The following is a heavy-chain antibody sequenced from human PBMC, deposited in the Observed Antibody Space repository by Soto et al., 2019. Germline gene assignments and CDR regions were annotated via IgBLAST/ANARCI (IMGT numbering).Heavy chain of an antibody. Sequence: EVQLVESGGGLVKPGGSLRLSCAASGFTFSNAWMSWVRQAPGKGLEWVGRIKSKTDGGTTDYAAPVKGRFTISRDDSKNTLYLQMNSLKTEDTAVYYCARDPGIAARPYYYYGMDVWGQGTTVTVSS. D-gene: IGHD6-6*01. J-gene: IGHJ6*02. CDR2: IKSKTDGGTT. V-gene: IGHV3-15*01. CDR1: GFTFSNAW. CDR3: ARDPGIAARPYYYYGMDV.